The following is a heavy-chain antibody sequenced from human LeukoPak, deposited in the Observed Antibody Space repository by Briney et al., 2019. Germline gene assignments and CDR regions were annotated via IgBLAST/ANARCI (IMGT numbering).Heavy chain of an antibody. CDR2: FDPEDGET. V-gene: IGHV1-24*01. CDR1: GYTLTELS. CDR3: ARIENIPESMITFGGALLGELTY. D-gene: IGHD3-16*01. Sequence: ASVKVSCKVSGYTLTELSMHWVRQAPGKGLEWMGGFDPEDGETIYAQKFQGRVTMTEDTSTDTAYMELSSLRSEDTAVYYCARIENIPESMITFGGALLGELTYWGQGTLVTVSS. J-gene: IGHJ4*02.